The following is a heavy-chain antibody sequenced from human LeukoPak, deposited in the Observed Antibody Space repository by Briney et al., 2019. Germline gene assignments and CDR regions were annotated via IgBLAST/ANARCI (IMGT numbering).Heavy chain of an antibody. V-gene: IGHV4-39*01. Sequence: SETLSPTCTVSGGSISSYYWGWIRQPPGKGLEWFGSIYYSGSTYYNPSLKSRVTISVDTPKNQFSLKLSSVTAADTAIYYCARQGGYCSSTSCFPNYYYFYYYMDVWGKGTTVIVSS. J-gene: IGHJ6*03. D-gene: IGHD2-2*03. CDR3: ARQGGYCSSTSCFPNYYYFYYYMDV. CDR1: GGSISSYY. CDR2: IYYSGST.